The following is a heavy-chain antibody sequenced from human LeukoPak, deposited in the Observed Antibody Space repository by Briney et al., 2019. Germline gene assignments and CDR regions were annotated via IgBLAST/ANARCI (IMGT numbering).Heavy chain of an antibody. CDR1: GYTFTSYG. Sequence: ASVKVSCKASGYTFTSYGISWVRQAPGQGLEWMGIINPSGGSTGYAQKFQGRVTMTRDTSTSTVYMELSSLRSEDTAVYYCARRPPRSTWIQLWYFDYWGQGTLVTVSS. CDR2: INPSGGST. V-gene: IGHV1-46*01. CDR3: ARRPPRSTWIQLWYFDY. J-gene: IGHJ4*02. D-gene: IGHD5-18*01.